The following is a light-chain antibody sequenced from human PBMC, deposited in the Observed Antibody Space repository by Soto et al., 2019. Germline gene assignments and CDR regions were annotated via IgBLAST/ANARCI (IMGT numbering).Light chain of an antibody. CDR3: QQSFSTLWT. Sequence: DIQMTQSPSSLSASVGDRVTITCRASQSISWYLNWYQQKPGKAPKLLIYTASSLQSGVPSRFSGSGSGTDFTLTITSLQPEDFPTYYCQQSFSTLWTFGQGTKVEIK. V-gene: IGKV1-39*01. CDR1: QSISWY. J-gene: IGKJ1*01. CDR2: TAS.